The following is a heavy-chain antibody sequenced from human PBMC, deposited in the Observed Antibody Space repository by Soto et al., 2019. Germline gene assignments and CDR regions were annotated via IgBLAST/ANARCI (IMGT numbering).Heavy chain of an antibody. CDR1: GYSFTTYG. D-gene: IGHD3-10*01. CDR2: ISDYNGNT. Sequence: QVQLVQSGAEVKKPGASVKVSCKASGYSFTTYGISWVRQAPGQGLEWMGWISDYNGNTNYEKKFQGRGTMTTDTSTRTAYKEVKGLRTDRTAVYYCAREGYYSGSESYSPPRYYGMDVWGQGTTVTAS. CDR3: AREGYYSGSESYSPPRYYGMDV. J-gene: IGHJ6*02. V-gene: IGHV1-18*01.